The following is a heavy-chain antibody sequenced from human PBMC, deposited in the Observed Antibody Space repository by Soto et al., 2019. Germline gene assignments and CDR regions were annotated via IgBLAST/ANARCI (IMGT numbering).Heavy chain of an antibody. J-gene: IGHJ2*01. D-gene: IGHD5-12*01. CDR1: GFTFNTYE. V-gene: IGHV3-48*03. Sequence: GSLRLSCSASGFTFNTYEMSWVRQAPGKGLEWISYIDRTGSIVSYADSVKGRFTISRDNAKNSLDLQMNSLRAEDTAVYFCVRDYDTNPYWYFDLWGPGTLVTVSS. CDR2: IDRTGSIV. CDR3: VRDYDTNPYWYFDL.